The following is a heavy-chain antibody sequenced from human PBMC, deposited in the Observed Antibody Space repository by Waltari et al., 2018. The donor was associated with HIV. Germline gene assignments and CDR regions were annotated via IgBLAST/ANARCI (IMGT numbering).Heavy chain of an antibody. V-gene: IGHV1-69*01. CDR3: ARWRGYCSSTSCYADYYYGMDV. D-gene: IGHD2-2*01. J-gene: IGHJ6*02. CDR2: IIPIFGTA. Sequence: PGSSVKVSCKASGGTFSSYAISWVRQAPGQGLEWMGGIIPIFGTANYAQKFQGRVTITADESTSTAYMELSSLRSEDTAVYYCARWRGYCSSTSCYADYYYGMDVWGQGTTVTVSS. CDR1: GGTFSSYA.